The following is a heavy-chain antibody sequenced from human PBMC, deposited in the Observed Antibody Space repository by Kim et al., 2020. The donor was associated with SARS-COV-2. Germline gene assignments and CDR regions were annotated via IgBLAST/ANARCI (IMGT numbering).Heavy chain of an antibody. Sequence: NPPLKGRLTISVDTAKDQFSLKLASVPAADTAVYYCARHIVQWSGNWFDPWGQGTLVTVSS. V-gene: IGHV4-39*01. D-gene: IGHD6-19*01. CDR3: ARHIVQWSGNWFDP. J-gene: IGHJ5*02.